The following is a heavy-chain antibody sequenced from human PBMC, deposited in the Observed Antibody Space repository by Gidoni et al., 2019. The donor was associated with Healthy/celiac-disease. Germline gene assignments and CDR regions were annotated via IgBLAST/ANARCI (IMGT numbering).Heavy chain of an antibody. CDR1: GGSFSGYY. J-gene: IGHJ4*02. Sequence: QVQLQQCGAGLLKPSETLSLTCAVYGGSFSGYYWSWIRQPPGKGLEWIGEINHSGSTNYNPSLKSRVTISVDTSKNQFSLKLSSVTAADTAVYYCARVRAAAGGRSGFDYWGQGTLVTVSS. CDR2: INHSGST. D-gene: IGHD6-13*01. CDR3: ARVRAAAGGRSGFDY. V-gene: IGHV4-34*01.